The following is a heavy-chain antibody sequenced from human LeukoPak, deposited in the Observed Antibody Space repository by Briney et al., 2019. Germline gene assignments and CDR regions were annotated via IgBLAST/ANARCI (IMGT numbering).Heavy chain of an antibody. D-gene: IGHD2-2*01. J-gene: IGHJ5*02. CDR1: GYTFTSYW. CDR2: IYPGDSDT. Sequence: EASVKVSCKASGYTFTSYWIGWVRQMPGKGLEWMGIIYPGDSDTRYSPSFQGQVTISADKSISTAYLQWSSLKASDTAMYYCASGRGYCSSTSCWDWFDPWGQGTLVTVSS. V-gene: IGHV5-51*01. CDR3: ASGRGYCSSTSCWDWFDP.